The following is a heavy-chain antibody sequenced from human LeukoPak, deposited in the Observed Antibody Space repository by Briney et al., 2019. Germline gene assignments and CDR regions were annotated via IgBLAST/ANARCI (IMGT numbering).Heavy chain of an antibody. CDR2: ISAYNGNT. CDR3: ARDPSYGSGSYYGY. V-gene: IGHV1-18*01. Sequence: ASVKVSCKASGYTFTSYGISWVRQAPGQGLEWMGWISAYNGNTNYAQKLQGRVTMTTDTPTSTAYMELRSLRSDDTAVYYCARDPSYGSGSYYGYWGQGTLVTVSS. CDR1: GYTFTSYG. J-gene: IGHJ4*02. D-gene: IGHD3-10*01.